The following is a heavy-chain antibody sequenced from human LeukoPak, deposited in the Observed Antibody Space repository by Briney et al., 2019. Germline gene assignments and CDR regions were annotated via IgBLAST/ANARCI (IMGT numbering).Heavy chain of an antibody. Sequence: PSQTLSLTCTVSGGSISSGAYYWTWIRQHPGKGLELIGYMFYSGSTYYNPSLKSRVTISGDTSKNQLSLKLSSVTAADTAVYYCARSRGTVTNFDYWGQGTLVTVSS. J-gene: IGHJ4*02. D-gene: IGHD4-17*01. CDR2: MFYSGST. CDR1: GGSISSGAYY. CDR3: ARSRGTVTNFDY. V-gene: IGHV4-31*03.